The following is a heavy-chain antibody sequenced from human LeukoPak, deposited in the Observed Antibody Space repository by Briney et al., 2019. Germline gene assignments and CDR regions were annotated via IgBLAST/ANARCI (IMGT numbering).Heavy chain of an antibody. J-gene: IGHJ4*02. Sequence: GGSLRLSCSGSGFTFSTYAMHWVRQAPGKGLEYVSAVTSNGGSTYYADSVKGRFTISRDNSKNTLYLQMNSLRAEDTAVYYCAKDLTSLGATNYWGQGTLVTVSS. CDR3: AKDLTSLGATNY. V-gene: IGHV3-64*04. CDR1: GFTFSTYA. CDR2: VTSNGGST. D-gene: IGHD1-26*01.